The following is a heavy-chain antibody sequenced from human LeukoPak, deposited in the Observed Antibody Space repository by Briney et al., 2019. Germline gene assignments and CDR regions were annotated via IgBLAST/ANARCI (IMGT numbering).Heavy chain of an antibody. CDR1: GFTFSSYE. Sequence: PGGSLRLSCAASGFTFSSYEINWVRQAPGKGLEWVSYISSSGSTIYYADSVKGRFTISRDNSKNTLYLQMNSLRAEDTAVYYCAKVPNWNYLWFDPWGQGTLVTVSS. J-gene: IGHJ5*02. CDR2: ISSSGSTI. D-gene: IGHD1-7*01. V-gene: IGHV3-48*03. CDR3: AKVPNWNYLWFDP.